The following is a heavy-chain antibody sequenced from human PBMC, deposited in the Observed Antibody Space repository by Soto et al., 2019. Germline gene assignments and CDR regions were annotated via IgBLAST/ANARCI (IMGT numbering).Heavy chain of an antibody. CDR1: GFSFTSYW. CDR3: GTDYDAEGWVTS. D-gene: IGHD2-21*02. CDR2: INEDGSEK. Sequence: EVQLVESGGGLVQPGGSLRLSCAASGFSFTSYWMDWVRQAPGKGLEWVAMINEDGSEKYYVDSVKGRFTISRDNAKNSQYLEMVSLRAEDTAVYYCGTDYDAEGWVTSWGQGTLVTVSS. V-gene: IGHV3-7*04. J-gene: IGHJ4*02.